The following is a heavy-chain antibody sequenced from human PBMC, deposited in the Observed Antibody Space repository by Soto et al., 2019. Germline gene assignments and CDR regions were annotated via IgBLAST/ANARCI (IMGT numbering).Heavy chain of an antibody. CDR1: GGSISSSNW. D-gene: IGHD2-2*01. V-gene: IGHV4-4*02. CDR2: IYHSGST. Sequence: SETLSLTCAVSGGSISSSNWWSWVRQPPGKGLEWIGEIYHSGSTNYNPSLKSRVTISVDKSKNQFSLKLSSVTAADTAVYYCASGVGYCSSTSCRYYYGMDVWGQGTTVTVSS. CDR3: ASGVGYCSSTSCRYYYGMDV. J-gene: IGHJ6*02.